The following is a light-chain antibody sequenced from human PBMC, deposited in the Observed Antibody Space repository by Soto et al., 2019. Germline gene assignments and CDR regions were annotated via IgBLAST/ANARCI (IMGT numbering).Light chain of an antibody. CDR3: QQYYIVPIT. J-gene: IGKJ5*01. V-gene: IGKV1-5*01. CDR1: QSIYTW. Sequence: IQMTQSPSTLSASEGDRVTITCRANQSIYTWLAWYQHKPGKAPKFLIYAASTLQSGVPSRFSGSGSGTDFTFTISSLQSEDIATYYCQQYYIVPITFGQGTRLEI. CDR2: AAS.